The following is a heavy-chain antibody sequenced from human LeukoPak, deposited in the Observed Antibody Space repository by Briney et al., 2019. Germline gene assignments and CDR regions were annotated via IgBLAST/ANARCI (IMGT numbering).Heavy chain of an antibody. V-gene: IGHV1-8*01. CDR2: MNPNSGNT. Sequence: ASVKVSCKAAGHTFTSYDINWVRQATGQGLEWMGWMNPNSGNTGYAQKFQGRVTMTRNTSISTAYMELSSLRSEDTAVYYCARGVMGYYDSAILFWGQGTLVTVSS. D-gene: IGHD3-22*01. CDR3: ARGVMGYYDSAILF. CDR1: GHTFTSYD. J-gene: IGHJ4*02.